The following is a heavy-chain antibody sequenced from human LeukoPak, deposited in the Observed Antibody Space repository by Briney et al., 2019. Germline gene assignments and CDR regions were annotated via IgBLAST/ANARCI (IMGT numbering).Heavy chain of an antibody. J-gene: IGHJ3*02. V-gene: IGHV3-21*01. D-gene: IGHD6-6*01. CDR3: GRVGGRSKAAKGDAFDI. Sequence: GGSLRLSCAASGFTFSSYWMNWARQAPGKGLEWVSSISSGSTYMYYADSVKGRFTISRDNAQNSMYLQMNSLRAEDTAVYYCGRVGGRSKAAKGDAFDIWGQGTMVTVSS. CDR2: ISSGSTYM. CDR1: GFTFSSYW.